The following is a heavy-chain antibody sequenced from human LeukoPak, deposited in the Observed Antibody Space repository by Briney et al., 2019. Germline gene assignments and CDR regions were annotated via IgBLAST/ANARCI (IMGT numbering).Heavy chain of an antibody. V-gene: IGHV1-46*01. CDR2: INPSGGST. CDR1: GYTFTSYY. J-gene: IGHJ5*02. CDR3: AREITIFGVVARRNWFGP. Sequence: GASVKVSCKASGYTFTSYYMHWVRQAPGQGLEWMGIINPSGGSTSYAQKFQGRVTMTRDTSTSTVYMELSSLRSEDTAVYYCAREITIFGVVARRNWFGPWGQGTLVTVSS. D-gene: IGHD3-3*01.